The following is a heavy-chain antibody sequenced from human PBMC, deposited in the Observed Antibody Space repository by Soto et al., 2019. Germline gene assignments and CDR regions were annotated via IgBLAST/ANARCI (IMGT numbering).Heavy chain of an antibody. CDR3: ARSYSGYDYYYGMDV. V-gene: IGHV3-33*01. CDR1: GFTFSSYA. Sequence: QVQLVESGGGVVQPGRSLRLSCAASGFTFSSYAMHWVRQAPGKGLEWVAVIWYDGSNKYYADSVKGRFTISRDNSKNTLYLQMNSLRAEDTAVYYCARSYSGYDYYYGMDVWGQGTTVTVSS. D-gene: IGHD5-12*01. CDR2: IWYDGSNK. J-gene: IGHJ6*02.